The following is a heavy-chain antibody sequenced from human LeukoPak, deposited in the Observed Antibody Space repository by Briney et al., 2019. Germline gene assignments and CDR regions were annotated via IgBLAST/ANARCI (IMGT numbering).Heavy chain of an antibody. V-gene: IGHV4-59*12. CDR2: IYYSGST. CDR3: ARVKYDWYIDL. CDR1: GGSISSYY. D-gene: IGHD2-2*01. Sequence: SETLSLTCTVSGGSISSYYWSWIRQPPGKGLEWIGYIYYSGSTNYNPSLKSRVTISVDTSKNQFSLQLKSVTPEDTAVYYCARVKYDWYIDLWGRGTLVTVSS. J-gene: IGHJ2*01.